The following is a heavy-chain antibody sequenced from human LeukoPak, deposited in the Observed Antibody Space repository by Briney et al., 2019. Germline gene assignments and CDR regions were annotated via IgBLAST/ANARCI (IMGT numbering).Heavy chain of an antibody. CDR3: ARAGLAVAGPNYYYYYYMDV. Sequence: GTSLRLSCAASGFTFISYAIHWVRQAPGKGLEWVAVISFHGTDTFYADSVKGRFTISRDNSKNTLYLQMNSLRVEDTAVYYCARAGLAVAGPNYYYYYYMDVWGKGTTVTVSS. J-gene: IGHJ6*03. CDR1: GFTFISYA. V-gene: IGHV3-30*04. D-gene: IGHD6-13*01. CDR2: ISFHGTDT.